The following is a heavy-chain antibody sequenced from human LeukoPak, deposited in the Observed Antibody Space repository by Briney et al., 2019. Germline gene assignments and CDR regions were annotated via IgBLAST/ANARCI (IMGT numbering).Heavy chain of an antibody. Sequence: GGSLRLSCAASGFTFSSYAMSWVRQAPGKGLEWVSAISGSGGSTYYADSVKGRFTISRDNSKNTLYLQMNSLRAEDTAVYYCAKGPRATTKISYFDYWGQGTLVTVSS. CDR1: GFTFSSYA. CDR3: AKGPRATTKISYFDY. V-gene: IGHV3-23*01. J-gene: IGHJ4*02. CDR2: ISGSGGST. D-gene: IGHD1-14*01.